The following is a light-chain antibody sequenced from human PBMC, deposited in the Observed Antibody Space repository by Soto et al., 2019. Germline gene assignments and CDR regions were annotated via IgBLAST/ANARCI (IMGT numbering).Light chain of an antibody. CDR3: LHRNNWAWT. J-gene: IGKJ1*01. CDR1: QSVSGN. Sequence: EVVMTQSPATLSVSPGERATLSCRASQSVSGNLAWYQQKPGQAPRLLIYDTSTRATGIPARFSGSGSGADFTLTISSLEPEDFAVYYCLHRNNWAWTFGQGTKVDIK. V-gene: IGKV3-11*01. CDR2: DTS.